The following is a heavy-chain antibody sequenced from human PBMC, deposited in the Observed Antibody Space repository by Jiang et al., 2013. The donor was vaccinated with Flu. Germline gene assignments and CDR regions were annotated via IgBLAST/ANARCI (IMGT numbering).Heavy chain of an antibody. Sequence: KGLEWVSGINWNGGSTGYADSVKGRFTISRDNAKNSLYLQMNSLRAEDTALYYCARSSGPYSSSWYETYYFDYWGQGTLVTVSS. CDR3: ARSSGPYSSSWYETYYFDY. V-gene: IGHV3-20*03. CDR2: INWNGGST. D-gene: IGHD6-13*01. J-gene: IGHJ4*02.